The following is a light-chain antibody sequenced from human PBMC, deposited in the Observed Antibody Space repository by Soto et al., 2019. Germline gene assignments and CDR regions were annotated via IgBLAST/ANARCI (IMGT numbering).Light chain of an antibody. CDR1: SSDLGHYDY. CDR2: EVT. J-gene: IGLJ2*01. V-gene: IGLV2-14*01. CDR3: SSYTTAYTQV. Sequence: QSVLTQPASVSGSPGQSITISCTGSSSDLGHYDYVSWYQQHPGKVPKLIISEVTVRPLGVSDRFYGSKSGNTASLTISRLQAEDEAHYYCSSYTTAYTQVFGGGTKLTVL.